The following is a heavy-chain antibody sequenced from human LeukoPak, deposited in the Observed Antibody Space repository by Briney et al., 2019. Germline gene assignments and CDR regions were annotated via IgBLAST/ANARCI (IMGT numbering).Heavy chain of an antibody. CDR1: GYTFPANY. CDR3: ARVQVSDDNWGFFDY. D-gene: IGHD1-1*01. Sequence: ASVKVSCKASGYTFPANYMHWVRQAPGQGLEWMGWINTNSGGSNCAQKFQGRVTMTRETSISTAYMELSRLSSDDTAVYYCARVQVSDDNWGFFDYWGQGTLVTVSS. J-gene: IGHJ4*02. CDR2: INTNSGGS. V-gene: IGHV1-2*02.